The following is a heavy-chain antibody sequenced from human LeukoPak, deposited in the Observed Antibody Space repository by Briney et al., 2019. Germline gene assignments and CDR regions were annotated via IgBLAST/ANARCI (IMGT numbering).Heavy chain of an antibody. J-gene: IGHJ4*02. V-gene: IGHV3-30*04. Sequence: PGRSLRLSCAASGFTFSSYAMHWVRQAPGKGLEWVAVISYDGSNKYYADSVKGRFTISRDNPKNTLYLQMNSLRAEDTAVYYCARGSTTVPFDYWGQGTLVTVSS. CDR1: GFTFSSYA. CDR2: ISYDGSNK. D-gene: IGHD4-17*01. CDR3: ARGSTTVPFDY.